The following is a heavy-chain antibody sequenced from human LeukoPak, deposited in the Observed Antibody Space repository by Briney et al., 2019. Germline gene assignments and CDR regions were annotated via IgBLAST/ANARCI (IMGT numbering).Heavy chain of an antibody. CDR1: GFTFRHYY. J-gene: IGHJ4*02. D-gene: IGHD6-6*01. V-gene: IGHV3-7*01. CDR2: IREDGSDD. Sequence: GGSLRLSCAASGFTFRHYYMNWVRLAPGKGLAWVANIREDGSDDTYEASVKGRFTVSRDNAKNTLYLQVNNLRAEDTAVYYCARGPNSNWSGLDFWGQGTLLTVSS. CDR3: ARGPNSNWSGLDF.